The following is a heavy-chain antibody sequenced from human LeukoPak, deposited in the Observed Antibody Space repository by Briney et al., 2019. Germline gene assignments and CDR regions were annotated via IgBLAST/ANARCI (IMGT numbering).Heavy chain of an antibody. D-gene: IGHD5-12*01. V-gene: IGHV4-59*01. J-gene: IGHJ3*02. CDR1: GGXISNYY. CDR2: IFYSGST. CDR3: ARYTPKKMLSGLRTFYI. Sequence: SETLSLTCTVSGGXISNYYCSWLRQPPGKGLEWIGYIFYSGSTNYNPSLKSRVTRSVDTSKKQFSLNLASVTAADTAVYYCARYTPKKMLSGLRTFYIWGQGTMVTVSS.